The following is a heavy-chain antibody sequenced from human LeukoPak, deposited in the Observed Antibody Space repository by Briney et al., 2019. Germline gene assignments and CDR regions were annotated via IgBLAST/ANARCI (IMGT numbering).Heavy chain of an antibody. D-gene: IGHD2-21*02. Sequence: PGRSLRLSWAASGFTFSSYAMHWVRQAPGKGLEWVAVISYDGSNKYYADSVKGRFTISRDNSKNTLYLQMNSLRAEDTAVYYCARARSHIVVVTALVVWGQGTLVTVSS. V-gene: IGHV3-30*01. CDR3: ARARSHIVVVTALVV. CDR1: GFTFSSYA. J-gene: IGHJ4*02. CDR2: ISYDGSNK.